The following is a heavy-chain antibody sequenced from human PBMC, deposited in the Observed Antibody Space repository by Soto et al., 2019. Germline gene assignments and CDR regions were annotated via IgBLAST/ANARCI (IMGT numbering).Heavy chain of an antibody. Sequence: QLQLQESGPGLVKPSETLSLTCTVSGGSISSSSYYWGWIRQPPGKGLEWIGSIYYSGSTYYNPSLKRRVNISVDTSKNQFSLKLSSVTAADTAVYYCASPSSGWDTHAFDIWGQGTMVTVSS. CDR3: ASPSSGWDTHAFDI. D-gene: IGHD6-19*01. CDR1: GGSISSSSYY. CDR2: IYYSGST. J-gene: IGHJ3*02. V-gene: IGHV4-39*01.